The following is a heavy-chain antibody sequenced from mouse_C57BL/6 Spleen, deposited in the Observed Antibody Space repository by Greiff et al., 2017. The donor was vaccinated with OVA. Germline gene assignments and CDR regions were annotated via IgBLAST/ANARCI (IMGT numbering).Heavy chain of an antibody. V-gene: IGHV5-4*01. J-gene: IGHJ4*01. CDR2: ISDGGSYT. D-gene: IGHD1-1*01. CDR3: ARDSITTVYAMDD. CDR1: GFTFSSYA. Sequence: EVHLVESGGGLVKPGGSLKLSCAASGFTFSSYAMSWVRQTPEKRLEWVATISDGGSYTYYPDNVKGRFTISRDNAKNNLYLQMSHLKSEDTAMYYCARDSITTVYAMDDWGQGTSVTVSS.